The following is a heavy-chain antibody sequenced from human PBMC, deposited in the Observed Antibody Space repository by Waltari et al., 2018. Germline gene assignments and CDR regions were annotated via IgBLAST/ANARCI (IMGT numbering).Heavy chain of an antibody. J-gene: IGHJ4*02. CDR2: IIPFRGIS. Sequence: QVQLVQSGAEVKKPGSSVKVSCKASGGTLSSYTVTWVRQAHGQGLEWMGSIIPFRGISKYAQSIQARLTITVDQSTNTGYMELKSLRPEDTGVYYCARSGEMKGTVDYWGQGTLVTVSS. CDR3: ARSGEMKGTVDY. V-gene: IGHV1-69*02. D-gene: IGHD1-1*01. CDR1: GGTLSSYT.